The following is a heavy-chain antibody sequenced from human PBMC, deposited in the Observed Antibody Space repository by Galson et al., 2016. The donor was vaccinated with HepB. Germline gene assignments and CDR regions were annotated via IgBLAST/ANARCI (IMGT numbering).Heavy chain of an antibody. CDR3: ARDSSSGSGNFGY. J-gene: IGHJ4*02. CDR2: IYHSGST. CDR1: GGSISSGGYY. D-gene: IGHD3-10*01. Sequence: TLSLTCTVSGGSISSGGYYWSWIRQHPGKGLEWIGYIYHSGSTYYNPSLKSRVSISVDTSKNQFSLRLSSVTAADTAVYYCARDSSSGSGNFGYWGQGTLVTVSS. V-gene: IGHV4-31*03.